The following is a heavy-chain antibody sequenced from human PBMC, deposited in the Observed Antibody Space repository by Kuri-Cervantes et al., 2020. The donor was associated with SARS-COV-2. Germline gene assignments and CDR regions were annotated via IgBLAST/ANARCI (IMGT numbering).Heavy chain of an antibody. D-gene: IGHD1-26*01. CDR1: GFTFSSYG. V-gene: IGHV3-33*08. J-gene: IGHJ6*03. Sequence: GGSLRLSCAASGFTFSSYGMHWVRQAPGKGLEWVAFIWYDGSPKYYADSVRGRFTISRDNSKNTLYLQMNSLRAEDTAVYYCARGLLVGATTFYYYMDVWGKGTTVTVSS. CDR3: ARGLLVGATTFYYYMDV. CDR2: IWYDGSPK.